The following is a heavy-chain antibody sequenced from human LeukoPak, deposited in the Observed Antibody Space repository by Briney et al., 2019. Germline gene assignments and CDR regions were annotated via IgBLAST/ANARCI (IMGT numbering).Heavy chain of an antibody. D-gene: IGHD3-22*01. CDR1: DHSISSGNY. CDR3: ARNDSSGYFDY. Sequence: SETLSLTCAVSDHSISSGNYWGWIRQPPGKGLEWIGSVYHSGSTHYRPSLKSRVTISVDTSKNQFSLKLSSVTAADTAVYYCARNDSSGYFDYWGQGTLVTVSS. J-gene: IGHJ4*02. V-gene: IGHV4-38-2*01. CDR2: VYHSGST.